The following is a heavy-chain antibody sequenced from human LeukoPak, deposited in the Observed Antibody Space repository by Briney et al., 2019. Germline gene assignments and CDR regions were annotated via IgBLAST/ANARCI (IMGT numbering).Heavy chain of an antibody. CDR2: INHSGST. CDR1: GGSFSGYY. Sequence: PSETLSLTCAVYGGSFSGYYWSWIRRPPGKGLEWIGEINHSGSTNYNPSLKSRVTISVDTSKNQFSLKLSSVTAADTAVYYCARVGYYDSLDYWGQGTLVTVSS. V-gene: IGHV4-34*01. J-gene: IGHJ4*02. CDR3: ARVGYYDSLDY. D-gene: IGHD3-22*01.